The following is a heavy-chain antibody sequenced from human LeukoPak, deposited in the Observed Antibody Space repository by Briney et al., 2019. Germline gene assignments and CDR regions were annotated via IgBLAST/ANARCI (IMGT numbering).Heavy chain of an antibody. CDR2: IYHSGST. J-gene: IGHJ4*02. CDR3: ARGVYCSGGSCYARLDY. V-gene: IGHV4-4*02. D-gene: IGHD2-15*01. Sequence: SETLSLTCAVSGGSISSSNWWSWVRQPPGKGLEWIGEIYHSGSTNYNPSLKSRVTISVDKSKNQFSLKLSSVTAADTAVYYCARGVYCSGGSCYARLDYWGQGTLVTVSS. CDR1: GGSISSSNW.